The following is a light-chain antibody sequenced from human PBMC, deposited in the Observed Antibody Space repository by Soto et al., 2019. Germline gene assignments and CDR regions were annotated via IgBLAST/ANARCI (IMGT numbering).Light chain of an antibody. Sequence: QSALTQPRSVSGSPGQSVTISCSGTNSDVGGYNSVAWYQQKPVEAPKLLLYSVTKRPSGVPDRFSGSKSGNMASLIISGLQAEDEADYYCCSYAGSSTNYVFGTGTKVTVL. CDR1: NSDVGGYNS. J-gene: IGLJ1*01. V-gene: IGLV2-11*01. CDR2: SVT. CDR3: CSYAGSSTNYV.